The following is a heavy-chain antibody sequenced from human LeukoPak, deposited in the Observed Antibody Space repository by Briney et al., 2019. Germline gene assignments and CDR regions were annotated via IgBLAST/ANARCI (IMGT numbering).Heavy chain of an antibody. CDR1: GINLSSYW. D-gene: IGHD7-27*01. Sequence: GGSLRLSCEASGINLSSYWMPWVRQTPGMGLVWVSRIKSDGSSTRYEDSVKGRFTVSRDNAKNTLYMQMNSLRGEDTAVYYCARGGRKLGDAFDIWGQGTLVTVS. V-gene: IGHV3-74*01. CDR2: IKSDGSST. J-gene: IGHJ3*02. CDR3: ARGGRKLGDAFDI.